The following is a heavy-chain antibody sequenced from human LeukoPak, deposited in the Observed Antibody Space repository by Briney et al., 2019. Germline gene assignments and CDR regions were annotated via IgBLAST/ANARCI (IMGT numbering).Heavy chain of an antibody. CDR3: ARSDGYGLVGI. Sequence: SETLSLTCSVSGVSISSGSNYWGWIRQPPGKTLEWIGSIYSSGSTYYNPSLKSRVIILIDTTKNHFSLNLSSVTAADTAVYYCARSDGYGLVGIWGQGTLVTVSS. CDR1: GVSISSGSNY. V-gene: IGHV4-39*07. J-gene: IGHJ4*02. D-gene: IGHD3-10*01. CDR2: IYSSGST.